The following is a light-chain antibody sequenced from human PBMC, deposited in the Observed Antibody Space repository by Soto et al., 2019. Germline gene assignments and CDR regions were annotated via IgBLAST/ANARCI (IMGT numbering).Light chain of an antibody. Sequence: QSLATLSVSPGERATLSCRASHGISSHLAWYQQKPGQPPRLLIYGASSRATGVPARLSGRGSGTEFTLTISSLQSEDFGAYYCQQYNNWTPMTFGQGTRLEIK. CDR2: GAS. J-gene: IGKJ5*01. CDR3: QQYNNWTPMT. V-gene: IGKV3-15*01. CDR1: HGISSH.